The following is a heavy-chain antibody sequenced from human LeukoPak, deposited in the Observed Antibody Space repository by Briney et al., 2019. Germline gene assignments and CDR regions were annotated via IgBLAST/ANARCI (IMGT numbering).Heavy chain of an antibody. D-gene: IGHD3-9*01. CDR2: IDPSSTYI. V-gene: IGHV3-21*01. J-gene: IGHJ4*02. CDR1: GFTFRSYS. Sequence: PGGSLRLSCAASGFTFRSYSMNWVRQAPGKGLEWVSAIDPSSTYIYYADSVKGRFTISRDNAENSLYLQMNSLRAEDTAVYYCARDEGNTGYYYWGQGTLVTVSS. CDR3: ARDEGNTGYYY.